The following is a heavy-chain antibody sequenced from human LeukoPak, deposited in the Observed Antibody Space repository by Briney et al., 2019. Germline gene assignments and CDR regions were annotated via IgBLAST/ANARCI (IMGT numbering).Heavy chain of an antibody. J-gene: IGHJ4*02. CDR2: FDPEDGET. V-gene: IGHV1-24*01. CDR1: GYTLTELS. CDR3: ATGVPPITMIGPYDY. Sequence: ASVNVSCKVSGYTLTELSMHWVRQAPGKGLEWMGGFDPEDGETIYAQKFQGRVTMTEDTSTDTAYMELSSLRSEDTAVYYCATGVPPITMIGPYDYWGQGTLVTVSS. D-gene: IGHD3-22*01.